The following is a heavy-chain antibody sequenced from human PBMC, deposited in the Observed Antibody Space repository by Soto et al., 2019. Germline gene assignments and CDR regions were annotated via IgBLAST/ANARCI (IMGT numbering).Heavy chain of an antibody. D-gene: IGHD3-10*01. V-gene: IGHV3-23*01. CDR3: AKPWFPSMTGRPPRFDY. J-gene: IGHJ4*02. CDR2: ISDSGDIT. CDR1: EFTFSTYA. Sequence: ELKLLEIGGGLVQPGGSLRLSCAASEFTFSTYAMTWVRQAPGKGLQWVATISDSGDITYYADSVKGRFTISRGNTRNTLYLQMNNLRAEDTALYYCAKPWFPSMTGRPPRFDYWGRGTLVTVSS.